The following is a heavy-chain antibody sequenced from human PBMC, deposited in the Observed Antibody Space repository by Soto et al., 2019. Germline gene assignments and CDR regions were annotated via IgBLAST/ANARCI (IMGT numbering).Heavy chain of an antibody. CDR1: GYNYKCYY. V-gene: IGHV1-8*01. D-gene: IGHD2-21*01. CDR3: ARGIKEGEQSRWFDP. J-gene: IGHJ5*02. Sequence: APMKVSCKASGYNYKCYYINWVRQSTGQGFEYLGWMNPNSGNTGYVKKFQGRVTMTRDTSMSTAYMELSSLRSEDTAVYYCARGIKEGEQSRWFDPWGPGTLVTVYS. CDR2: MNPNSGNT.